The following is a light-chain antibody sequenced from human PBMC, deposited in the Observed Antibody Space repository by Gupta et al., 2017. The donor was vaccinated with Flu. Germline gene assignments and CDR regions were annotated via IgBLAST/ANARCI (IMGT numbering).Light chain of an antibody. Sequence: EIVLTQSPATLSLSPGERATLSCRASQIVGTYLAWYQQKPGQAPRLLIYDASNRATGIPARFSGSGSGADFTLTISSLEPEDSAVYYCLQRRDWPIFTFGPGTKVHI. CDR2: DAS. J-gene: IGKJ3*01. V-gene: IGKV3-11*01. CDR1: QIVGTY. CDR3: LQRRDWPIFT.